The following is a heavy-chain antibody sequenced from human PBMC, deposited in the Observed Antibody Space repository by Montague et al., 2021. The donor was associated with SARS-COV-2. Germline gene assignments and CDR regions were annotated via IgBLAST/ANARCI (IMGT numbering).Heavy chain of an antibody. Sequence: YLRLSCAASGFIFSDYYMTWIRQAPGKGLEWVAVISYDGSNKYYADSVKGRFTISRDNSKNTLYLQMNSLRAEDTAVYYCARVLGGYYGMDVWGRGTTVTVSS. D-gene: IGHD2/OR15-2a*01. V-gene: IGHV3-30-3*01. J-gene: IGHJ6*02. CDR2: ISYDGSNK. CDR3: ARVLGGYYGMDV. CDR1: GFIFSDYY.